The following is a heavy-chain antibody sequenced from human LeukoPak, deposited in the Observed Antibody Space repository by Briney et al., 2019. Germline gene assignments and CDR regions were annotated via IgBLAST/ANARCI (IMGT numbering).Heavy chain of an antibody. CDR1: GYTFTTYG. CDR3: ARGGAIANDY. V-gene: IGHV1-18*01. Sequence: ASVKFSCKASGYTFTTYGISCVRQAPGHPLEWMGWISAYTGNTNYTQNLQRRVTMTTDTSTSTAYMELRSLRSDDTAVYYCARGGAIANDYWGQGTLVAVSS. D-gene: IGHD6-13*01. J-gene: IGHJ4*02. CDR2: ISAYTGNT.